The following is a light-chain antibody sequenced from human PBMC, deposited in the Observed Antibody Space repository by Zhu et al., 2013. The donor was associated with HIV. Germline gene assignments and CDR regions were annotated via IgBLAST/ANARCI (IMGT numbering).Light chain of an antibody. J-gene: IGKJ4*01. Sequence: IQLTQSPSFLSASVGDRVTITCRASQGISSYLAWYQQKPSKPPKLLIYDASTLESGVPSRFSGSGSGTDFTLTISSLQAEDAATYYCQKYDSAPLT. CDR3: QKYDSAPLT. CDR2: DAS. V-gene: IGKV1-13*02. CDR1: QGISSY.